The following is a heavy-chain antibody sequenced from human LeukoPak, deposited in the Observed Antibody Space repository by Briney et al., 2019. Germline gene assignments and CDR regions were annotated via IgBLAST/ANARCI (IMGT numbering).Heavy chain of an antibody. CDR3: ARAWPNRYGSGSYHDY. D-gene: IGHD3-10*01. CDR1: GYIVTDYY. CDR2: INPKSGDT. Sequence: GASVKVSCKASGYIVTDYYMHWVRQAPGEGLEWVGRINPKSGDTKFAQKFQGRVTITRDTSASTAYMELSSLRSEDTAVYHCARAWPNRYGSGSYHDYWGQGALVTVSS. V-gene: IGHV1-2*06. J-gene: IGHJ4*02.